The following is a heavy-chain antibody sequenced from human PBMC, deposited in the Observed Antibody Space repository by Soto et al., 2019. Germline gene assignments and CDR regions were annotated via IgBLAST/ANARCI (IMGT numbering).Heavy chain of an antibody. Sequence: GSLRLSCAASGFTFSSYGMHWVRQAPGKGLEWVAVISYDGSNKYYADSVKGRFTISRDNSKNTLYLQMNSLRAEDTAVYYCAKPATLWYYYYGMDVWGQGTTVTVSS. CDR3: AKPATLWYYYYGMDV. CDR1: GFTFSSYG. D-gene: IGHD1-26*01. V-gene: IGHV3-30*18. J-gene: IGHJ6*02. CDR2: ISYDGSNK.